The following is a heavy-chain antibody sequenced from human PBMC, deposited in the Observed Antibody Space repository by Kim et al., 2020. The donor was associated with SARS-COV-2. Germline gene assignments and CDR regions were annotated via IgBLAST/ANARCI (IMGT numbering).Heavy chain of an antibody. J-gene: IGHJ4*02. Sequence: GGSLRLSCAASGFTFSNYGIHWVRQAPGKGLEWVAHTSYDESNKYYADSVEGRFTISRDNSKNTLYLQMNTLRVDDTAVYYCAREGSSGSFPDSWCQGPRVTVSS. D-gene: IGHD3-10*01. CDR1: GFTFSNYG. CDR2: TSYDESNK. CDR3: AREGSSGSFPDS. V-gene: IGHV3-30*03.